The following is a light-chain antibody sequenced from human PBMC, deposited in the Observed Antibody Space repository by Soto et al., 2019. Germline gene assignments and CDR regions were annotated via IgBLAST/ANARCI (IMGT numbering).Light chain of an antibody. Sequence: QSALTQPASVSGSPGQSITISCTGISSDVGSYNVVSWYQQHPGKAPKLMIYEGSKRPSGVSNRFSGSKSGNTASLTISGLQAEDEADYYCCSYADSSTYVFGTGTKVTVL. V-gene: IGLV2-23*01. CDR3: CSYADSSTYV. CDR2: EGS. J-gene: IGLJ1*01. CDR1: SSDVGSYNV.